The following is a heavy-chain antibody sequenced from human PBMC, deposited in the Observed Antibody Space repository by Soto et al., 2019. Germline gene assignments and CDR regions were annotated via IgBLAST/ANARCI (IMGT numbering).Heavy chain of an antibody. Sequence: SETLSLTCTVSGGSINSFYWGWIRQPPGKGLEWIGNIYYTGSTNYSPSLKSRVTISLDPSKNQFSLRLTTATAADTALYYCARGKTYEAFDIWGPGTMVTVSS. CDR3: ARGKTYEAFDI. CDR1: GGSINSFY. J-gene: IGHJ3*02. V-gene: IGHV4-59*01. CDR2: IYYTGST.